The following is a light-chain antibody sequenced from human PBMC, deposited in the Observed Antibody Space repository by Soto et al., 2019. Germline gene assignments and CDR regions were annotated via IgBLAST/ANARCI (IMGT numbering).Light chain of an antibody. CDR3: HDYNSWTGT. Sequence: EKVMTQSPSTLSVSPGERATLSCRASRSVDRKLAWYQQKPGQAPKLLIYGASTRATGIPARFSGSGSGTEFTLTISSLQSEDFAAYYCHDYNSWTGTFGQGTKVDIK. CDR2: GAS. J-gene: IGKJ1*01. CDR1: RSVDRK. V-gene: IGKV3-15*01.